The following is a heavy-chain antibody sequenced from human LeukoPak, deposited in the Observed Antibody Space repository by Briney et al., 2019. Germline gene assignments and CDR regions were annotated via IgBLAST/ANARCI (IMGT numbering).Heavy chain of an antibody. D-gene: IGHD4-17*01. CDR3: ARDLHDYGDYVVDY. J-gene: IGHJ4*02. Sequence: PGGSLRLSCAASGFTFSSYSMTWVRQAPGKGLEWVSSISSSSSYIYYADSVKGRFTISRDNAKNSLYLQMNSLRAEDTAVYYCARDLHDYGDYVVDYWGQGTLVTVSS. V-gene: IGHV3-21*01. CDR2: ISSSSSYI. CDR1: GFTFSSYS.